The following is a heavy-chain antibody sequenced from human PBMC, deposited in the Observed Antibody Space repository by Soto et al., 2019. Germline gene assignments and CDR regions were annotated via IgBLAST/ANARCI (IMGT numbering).Heavy chain of an antibody. CDR2: IYYSGST. CDR3: ARRYGGNFDY. CDR1: GGSISSYY. J-gene: IGHJ4*02. V-gene: IGHV4-59*01. Sequence: QVQLQESGPGLVKPSETLSLTCTVSGGSISSYYWSWIRQPPGKGLEWIGYIYYSGSTNYNPSLKSRVTTSVDTSKTQFSLKLSSVTAADTAVYSCARRYGGNFDYWGQGTLVTVSS. D-gene: IGHD1-26*01.